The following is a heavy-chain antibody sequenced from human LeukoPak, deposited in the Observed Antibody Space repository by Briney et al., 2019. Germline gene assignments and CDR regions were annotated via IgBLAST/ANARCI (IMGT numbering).Heavy chain of an antibody. CDR2: ISSSGSTI. CDR1: GFTFSDYY. CDR3: ARTGCTNGVCYFTPVFDY. D-gene: IGHD2-8*01. V-gene: IGHV3-11*01. J-gene: IGHJ4*02. Sequence: GGSLRLSCAASGFTFSDYYMSWIRQAPGKGLEWVSYISSSGSTIYYADPVKGRFTISRDNAKNSLYLQMNSLRAEDTAVYYCARTGCTNGVCYFTPVFDYWGQGTLVTVSS.